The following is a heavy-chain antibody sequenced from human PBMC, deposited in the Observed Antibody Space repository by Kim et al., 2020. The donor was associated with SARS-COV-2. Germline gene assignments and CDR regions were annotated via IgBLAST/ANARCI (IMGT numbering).Heavy chain of an antibody. Sequence: SETLSLTCAVYGGSFSGYYWSWIRQPPGKGLEWIGEINHSGSTNYNPSFKSRVTISVDTSKNQFSLKLSSVTAADTAVYYCATQGYCSSTSCPDYYYYGMDVWGQGTTVTVSS. D-gene: IGHD2-2*01. CDR1: GGSFSGYY. J-gene: IGHJ6*02. CDR3: ATQGYCSSTSCPDYYYYGMDV. V-gene: IGHV4-34*01. CDR2: INHSGST.